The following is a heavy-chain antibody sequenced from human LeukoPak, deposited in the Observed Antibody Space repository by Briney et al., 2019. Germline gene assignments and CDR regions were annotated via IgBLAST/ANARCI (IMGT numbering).Heavy chain of an antibody. CDR3: ARDLGGSGWYANGNWFDP. Sequence: ASVKVSCKASGGTFSSYAISWVRQAPGQGLEWMGGIIPIFGTANYAQKFQGRVTITADESTSTAYMELSSLRSEDTAVYYCARDLGGSGWYANGNWFDPWGQGTLVTVSS. V-gene: IGHV1-69*13. CDR1: GGTFSSYA. CDR2: IIPIFGTA. D-gene: IGHD6-19*01. J-gene: IGHJ5*02.